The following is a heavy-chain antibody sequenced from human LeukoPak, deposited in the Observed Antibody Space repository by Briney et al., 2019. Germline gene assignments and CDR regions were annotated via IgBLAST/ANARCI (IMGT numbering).Heavy chain of an antibody. CDR1: GGSISGYS. V-gene: IGHV4-59*08. CDR2: ISYSGTS. J-gene: IGHJ4*02. CDR3: ARRDYRCELPYPLDY. D-gene: IGHD4-11*01. Sequence: SETLSLTCAVPGGSISGYSWGWVRQPPGKGLEWIGYISYSGTSNYNPSLKSRVSISVTTSKNTFSLRLSSVTAADTAVYYCARRDYRCELPYPLDYWGQGSLVTVSS.